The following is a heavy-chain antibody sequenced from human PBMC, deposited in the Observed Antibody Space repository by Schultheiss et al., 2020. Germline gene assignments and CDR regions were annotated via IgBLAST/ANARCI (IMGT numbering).Heavy chain of an antibody. Sequence: ASVKVSCKASGYTFTSYDINWVRQATGQGLEWMGWMNPNSGNTGYAQKFQGRVTMTRNTSISTAYMELSSLRSEDTAVYYCARGRGGYNIYYYYYMDVWGKGTTVTVYS. CDR1: GYTFTSYD. CDR3: ARGRGGYNIYYYYYMDV. D-gene: IGHD5-24*01. J-gene: IGHJ6*03. V-gene: IGHV1-8*01. CDR2: MNPNSGNT.